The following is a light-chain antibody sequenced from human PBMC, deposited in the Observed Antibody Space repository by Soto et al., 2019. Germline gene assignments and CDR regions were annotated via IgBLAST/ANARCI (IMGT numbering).Light chain of an antibody. J-gene: IGLJ1*01. CDR1: SSDVGTYNL. Sequence: QSVLTQPASVSGSPGQSITISCTGPSSDVGTYNLVPWYQQHPDKAPKVILYEGTKRPSGVSPRFSGSQSGNTASLTISGLQAEDEADYYCISYIISSTSYVFGSGTKVTVL. V-gene: IGLV2-14*02. CDR3: ISYIISSTSYV. CDR2: EGT.